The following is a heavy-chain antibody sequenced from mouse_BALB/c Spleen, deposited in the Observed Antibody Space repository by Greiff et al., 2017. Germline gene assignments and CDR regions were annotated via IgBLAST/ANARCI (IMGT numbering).Heavy chain of an antibody. D-gene: IGHD2-4*01. J-gene: IGHJ3*01. V-gene: IGHV2-9*02. CDR2: IWAGGST. CDR3: ARDGSMITTFAY. Sequence: QVQLQQSGPGLVAPSQSLSITCTVSGFSLTSYGVHWIRQPPGKGLEWLGVIWAGGSTTYNSALMSRLSINKDNSKSQVFLKMNSLQTDDTAMYYCARDGSMITTFAYWGQGTLVTVSA. CDR1: GFSLTSYG.